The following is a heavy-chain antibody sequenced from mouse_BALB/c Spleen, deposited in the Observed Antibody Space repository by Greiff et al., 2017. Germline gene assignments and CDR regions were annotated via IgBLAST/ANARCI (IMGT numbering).Heavy chain of an antibody. V-gene: IGHV5-6-5*01. J-gene: IGHJ3*01. CDR3: ARNYGSSSFAY. CDR2: ISSGGST. D-gene: IGHD1-1*01. CDR1: GFTFSSYA. Sequence: EVKLVESGGGLVKPGGSLKLSCAASGFTFSSYAMSWVRQTPEKRLEWVASISSGGSTYYPDSVKGRFTISRDNARNILYLQMSSLRSEDTAMYYCARNYGSSSFAYWGQGTLVTVSA.